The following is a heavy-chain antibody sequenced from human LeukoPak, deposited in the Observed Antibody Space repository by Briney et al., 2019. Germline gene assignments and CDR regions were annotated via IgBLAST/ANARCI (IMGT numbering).Heavy chain of an antibody. CDR2: TLYDGSNE. D-gene: IGHD6-13*01. CDR1: GVTRSSYG. V-gene: IGHV3-30*18. Sequence: GGSLRLSCTASGVTRSSYGMHWVRQAPGKGLEWVAVTLYDGSNEYYADSVKGRFTVSRDNSENTLYLQMNSLRSEDTAVYYCAKDSSRWAFDYWGQGTLVTVSS. J-gene: IGHJ4*02. CDR3: AKDSSRWAFDY.